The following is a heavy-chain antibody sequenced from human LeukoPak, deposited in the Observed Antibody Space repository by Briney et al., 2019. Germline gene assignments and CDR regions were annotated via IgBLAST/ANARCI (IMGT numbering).Heavy chain of an antibody. Sequence: GASVRVSCKASGGTFNSYAIGWVRQAPGQGLEWMGGIIPMIGTANYAQKFQGRVTITADESTSTAYMELRSLRSDDTAVYYCARCEYSSSFFGWFDPWGQGTLVTVSS. CDR2: IIPMIGTA. CDR1: GGTFNSYA. D-gene: IGHD6-6*01. V-gene: IGHV1-69*13. J-gene: IGHJ5*02. CDR3: ARCEYSSSFFGWFDP.